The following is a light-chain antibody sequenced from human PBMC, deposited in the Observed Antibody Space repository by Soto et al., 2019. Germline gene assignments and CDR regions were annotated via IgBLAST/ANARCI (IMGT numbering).Light chain of an antibody. V-gene: IGLV1-51*01. J-gene: IGLJ3*02. CDR1: SSNIGTHF. Sequence: QSVLTQPPSVSAAPGQKVTIAFSGSSSNIGTHFVSWYQQVPGTAPRLLIYDKTKRPSGIPDRFYASRSGTSATLDITGLQTGDEADYSCGTWDSSLGAWVFGGGTKLTVL. CDR2: DKT. CDR3: GTWDSSLGAWV.